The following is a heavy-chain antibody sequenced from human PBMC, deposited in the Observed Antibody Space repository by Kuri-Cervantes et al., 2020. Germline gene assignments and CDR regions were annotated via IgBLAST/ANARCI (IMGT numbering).Heavy chain of an antibody. CDR2: ISYDGSNK. CDR1: GFTFSSYG. J-gene: IGHJ4*02. D-gene: IGHD1-26*01. Sequence: GESLKISCAASGFTFSSYGMHWVRQAPGKGLEWVAVISYDGSNKYYADSVKGRFTISRDNAKNSLYLQMNSLRAEDTAVYYCAKERTGRKSSGRFDYWGQGTLVTVSS. CDR3: AKERTGRKSSGRFDY. V-gene: IGHV3-30*18.